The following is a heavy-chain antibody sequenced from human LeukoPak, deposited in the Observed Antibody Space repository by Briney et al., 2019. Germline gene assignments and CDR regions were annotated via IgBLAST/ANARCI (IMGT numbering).Heavy chain of an antibody. J-gene: IGHJ3*02. CDR3: ARVARLYYYDSSSDAFDI. V-gene: IGHV1-8*01. CDR1: GYTFTSYD. CDR2: MNPNSGNT. D-gene: IGHD3-22*01. Sequence: GASVKVSCKASGYTFTSYDINWVRQATGQGLEWMGWMNPNSGNTGYAQKFQGRVTMTRNTSISTAYMELSSLRPEDTAVYYCARVARLYYYDSSSDAFDIWGQGTMVTVSS.